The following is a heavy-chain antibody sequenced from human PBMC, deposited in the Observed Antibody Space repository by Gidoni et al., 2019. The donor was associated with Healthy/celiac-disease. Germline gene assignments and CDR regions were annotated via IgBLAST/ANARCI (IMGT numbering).Heavy chain of an antibody. Sequence: EVQLLESGGGLVQHGGALRRSCADSGFTFSSYGMSWVRQAPGKGLECVSAISGSGGSTYYADSVKGRFTISRDNSKNTLHLQMNSLRAEDTAVYYCAKDLPFMVVTGIIDYWGQGTLVTVSS. CDR1: GFTFSSYG. CDR2: ISGSGGST. D-gene: IGHD2-21*02. J-gene: IGHJ4*02. V-gene: IGHV3-23*01. CDR3: AKDLPFMVVTGIIDY.